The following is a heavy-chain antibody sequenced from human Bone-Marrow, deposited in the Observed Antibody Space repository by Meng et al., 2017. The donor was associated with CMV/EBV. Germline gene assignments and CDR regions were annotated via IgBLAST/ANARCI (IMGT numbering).Heavy chain of an antibody. CDR2: TYYRSKWFN. CDR3: VRIGSGGSCDY. D-gene: IGHD2-15*01. V-gene: IGHV6-1*01. CDR1: GDSVSSNSAA. Sequence: SQTLSLTCAISGDSVSSNSAAWIWVRQSPSRGLEWLGRTYYRSKWFNDYAESVKTRITVTPDISKNQFSLRLNSVTPEDTAVYFCVRIGSGGSCDYWGQGTLVTVSS. J-gene: IGHJ4*02.